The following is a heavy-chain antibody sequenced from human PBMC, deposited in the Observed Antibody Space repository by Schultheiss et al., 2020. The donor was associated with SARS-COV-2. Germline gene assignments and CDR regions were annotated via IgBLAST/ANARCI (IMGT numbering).Heavy chain of an antibody. CDR1: GGSISSSSYY. D-gene: IGHD1-1*01. Sequence: SQTLSLTCTVSGGSISSSSYYWGWIRQPAGKGLEWIGEINHSGSTNYNPSLKSRVTISVDTSKNQFSLKLSSVTAADTAVYYCARGTGGWMTGYYYYYYMDVWGKGTTVTVSS. CDR2: INHSGST. V-gene: IGHV4-39*07. J-gene: IGHJ6*03. CDR3: ARGTGGWMTGYYYYYYMDV.